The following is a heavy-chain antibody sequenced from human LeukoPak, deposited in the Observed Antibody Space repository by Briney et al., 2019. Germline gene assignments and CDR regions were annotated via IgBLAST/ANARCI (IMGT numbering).Heavy chain of an antibody. D-gene: IGHD3-16*01. V-gene: IGHV3-7*05. CDR2: IKDDGSEK. J-gene: IGHJ4*02. CDR3: AANTHSGY. CDR1: GCPFSSYW. Sequence: GGSLRLSCAASGCPFSSYWLKWVRQAPGKGLESVAVIKDDGSEKPYVDSVKGRFAISRDNATHSLYLQMNNVRAEDTAVYFCAANTHSGYWGQGALVTVSS.